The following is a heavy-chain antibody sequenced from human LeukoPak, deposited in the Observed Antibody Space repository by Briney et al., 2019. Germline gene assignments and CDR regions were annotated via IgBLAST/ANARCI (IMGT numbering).Heavy chain of an antibody. V-gene: IGHV4-38-2*02. Sequence: PSETLSLTCAVSGYSISSGYYWGWIRQPPGKGLEWIGSIYHSGSTYYNPSLKSRVTISVDTSKNQFSLKLSSVTAADTAVYYCARENVVVPAAGDAFDIWGQGTMVTVSS. CDR2: IYHSGST. CDR3: ARENVVVPAAGDAFDI. D-gene: IGHD2-2*01. CDR1: GYSISSGYY. J-gene: IGHJ3*02.